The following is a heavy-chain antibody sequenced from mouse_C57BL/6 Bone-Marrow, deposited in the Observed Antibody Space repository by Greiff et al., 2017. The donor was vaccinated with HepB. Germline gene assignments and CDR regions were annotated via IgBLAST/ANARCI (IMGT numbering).Heavy chain of an antibody. D-gene: IGHD1-1*01. CDR2: INPGSGGT. CDR3: GRTRDYEGYYIDY. J-gene: IGHJ2*01. CDR1: GYAFTNYL. V-gene: IGHV1-54*01. Sequence: QVQLQQSGAELVRPGTSVKVSCKASGYAFTNYLIEWVKQRPGQGLEWIGVINPGSGGTNYNEKFKGKATLTADKSSSTAYMQLSSLTSEDSAVYVCGRTRDYEGYYIDYWGQGTTLTVSS.